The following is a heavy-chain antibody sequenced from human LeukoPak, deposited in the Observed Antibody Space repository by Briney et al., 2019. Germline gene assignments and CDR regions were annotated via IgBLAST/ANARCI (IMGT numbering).Heavy chain of an antibody. CDR1: GFSFSSYA. CDR2: ITGSGGST. V-gene: IGHV3-23*01. Sequence: GGSLRLSCAASGFSFSSYAMSWARQAPGKGLEWVSAITGSGGSTYYADSVKGRFTISRDNSKSTLYLQMNSLRAEGTAVYYCARDNRDIAVVPAAMGDYYYYGMDVWGQGTTVTVSS. J-gene: IGHJ6*02. D-gene: IGHD2-2*01. CDR3: ARDNRDIAVVPAAMGDYYYYGMDV.